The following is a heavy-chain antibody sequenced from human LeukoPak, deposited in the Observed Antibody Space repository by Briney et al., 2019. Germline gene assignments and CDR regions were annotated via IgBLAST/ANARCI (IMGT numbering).Heavy chain of an antibody. CDR1: GFTFSSYG. CDR3: ARGGLAAAGTRNYCFDY. D-gene: IGHD6-13*01. V-gene: IGHV3-30*03. J-gene: IGHJ4*02. CDR2: ISYDGSNK. Sequence: GRSLRLSCAASGFTFSSYGMHWVRQAPGKGLEWVAIISYDGSNKFYADSVKGRFTISRDNSKNTLYLQMSSLTAEDTAVYYCARGGLAAAGTRNYCFDYWGQGTLVTVSS.